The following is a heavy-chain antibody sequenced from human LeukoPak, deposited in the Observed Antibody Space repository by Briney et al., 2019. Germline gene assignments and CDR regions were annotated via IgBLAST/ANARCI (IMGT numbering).Heavy chain of an antibody. D-gene: IGHD1-26*01. CDR1: GYSFTSYG. CDR3: ARDTIVGALTTDY. CDR2: IIPIFGTA. J-gene: IGHJ4*02. V-gene: IGHV1-69*06. Sequence: SVKVSCKASGYSFTSYGISWVRQAPGQGLEWMGGIIPIFGTANYAQKFQGRVTITADKSTSTAYMELSSLRSEDTAVYYCARDTIVGALTTDYWGQGTLVTVSS.